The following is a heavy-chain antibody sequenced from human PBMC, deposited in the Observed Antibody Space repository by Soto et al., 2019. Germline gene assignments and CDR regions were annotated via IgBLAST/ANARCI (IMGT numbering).Heavy chain of an antibody. D-gene: IGHD3-9*01. CDR1: GFTFSNAW. CDR3: TTYYYDILTGYRLDY. V-gene: IGHV3-15*07. CDR2: IKSKTDGGTT. Sequence: EVQLVESGGGLVKPGGSLRLSCAASGFTFSNAWMNWARQAPGKGLEWVGRIKSKTDGGTTDYAAPVKGTFTISRDDSKNTLYLQMNSLKTEDTAVYYCTTYYYDILTGYRLDYWGQGTLVTVSS. J-gene: IGHJ4*02.